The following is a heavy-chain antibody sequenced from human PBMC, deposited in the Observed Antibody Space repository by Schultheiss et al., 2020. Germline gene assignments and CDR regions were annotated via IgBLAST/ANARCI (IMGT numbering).Heavy chain of an antibody. V-gene: IGHV4-39*07. J-gene: IGHJ4*02. D-gene: IGHD7-27*01. Sequence: SQTLSLTCTVSGGSISSSSYYWTWIRQPPGKGLEWIGEVSYSSSLKSRVSISVNTSKNQFSLKLSSVTAADTAVYYCARAPYGGGRLGITGFDYWGQGTLVTVSS. CDR3: ARAPYGGGRLGITGFDY. CDR1: GGSISSSSYY. CDR2: VSYSS.